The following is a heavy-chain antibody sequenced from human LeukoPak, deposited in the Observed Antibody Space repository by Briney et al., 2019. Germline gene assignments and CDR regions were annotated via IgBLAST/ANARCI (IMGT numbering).Heavy chain of an antibody. V-gene: IGHV3-23*01. CDR1: GFTFSSYW. D-gene: IGHD5-12*01. Sequence: PGGSLRLSCAASGFTFSSYWMHWVRHAPGKGLVWVSAISGSGGSTYYADSVKGRFTISRDNSKNTLYLQMNSLRAEDTAVYYCAKGLRGYSGYELYQYYGMDVWGQGTTVTVSS. CDR3: AKGLRGYSGYELYQYYGMDV. CDR2: ISGSGGST. J-gene: IGHJ6*02.